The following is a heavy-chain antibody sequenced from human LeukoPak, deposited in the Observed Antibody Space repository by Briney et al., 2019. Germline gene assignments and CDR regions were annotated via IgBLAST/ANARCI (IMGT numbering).Heavy chain of an antibody. J-gene: IGHJ4*02. V-gene: IGHV4-59*01. Sequence: SETLSLTCTVSGDSISDYYWTWIRQPPGKGLEWIGYMSYSGSTTYNPSLKSRVTMSIDTAKNHFSLKVSSVTAADTAVYYCARVQYYGSASFSYFDYWGQGAPVTVSS. CDR1: GDSISDYY. D-gene: IGHD3-10*01. CDR3: ARVQYYGSASFSYFDY. CDR2: MSYSGST.